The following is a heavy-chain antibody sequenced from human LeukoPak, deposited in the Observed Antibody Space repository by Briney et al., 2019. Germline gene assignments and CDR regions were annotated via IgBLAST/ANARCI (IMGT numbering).Heavy chain of an antibody. CDR1: GYTFTSYD. CDR3: ACHTVVTAYDAFDI. Sequence: ASVKVSCKASGYTFTSYDINWVRQATGQGLEWMGWMNPNSGNTGYAQKFQGRVTITRNTSLSTAYMELSSLRSEDTAVYYCACHTVVTAYDAFDIWGQGTMVTVSS. CDR2: MNPNSGNT. J-gene: IGHJ3*02. V-gene: IGHV1-8*03. D-gene: IGHD4-23*01.